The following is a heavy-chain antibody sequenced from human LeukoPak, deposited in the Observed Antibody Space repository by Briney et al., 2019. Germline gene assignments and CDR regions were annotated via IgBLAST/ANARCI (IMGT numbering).Heavy chain of an antibody. CDR2: ISDYNGNT. Sequence: ASVKASCKASGYTFTSYGMSWVRQAPGQGLEWMGWISDYNGNTNYAQKLQGRVTMTTDTSTTTAYMELRSLSSDDTAVYYCARGRLGYCSGGSCSDFDYWGQGTLVSVSS. CDR3: ARGRLGYCSGGSCSDFDY. CDR1: GYTFTSYG. D-gene: IGHD2-15*01. J-gene: IGHJ4*02. V-gene: IGHV1-18*01.